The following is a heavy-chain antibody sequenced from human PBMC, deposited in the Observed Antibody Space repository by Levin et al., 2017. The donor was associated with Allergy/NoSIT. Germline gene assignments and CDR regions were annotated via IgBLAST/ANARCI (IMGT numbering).Heavy chain of an antibody. CDR2: IHYSGST. V-gene: IGHV4-39*01. CDR1: GGSISSSSFF. CDR3: ARHYYSGSGSYRPFDY. D-gene: IGHD3-10*01. Sequence: ASETLSLTCIVSGGSISSSSFFWGWIRQPPGKGLEWIGSIHYSGSTYYNPSLNSRVTISGDTSKNQCSLKLTSVTAADTAVYYCARHYYSGSGSYRPFDYWGQGTLVTVTS. J-gene: IGHJ4*02.